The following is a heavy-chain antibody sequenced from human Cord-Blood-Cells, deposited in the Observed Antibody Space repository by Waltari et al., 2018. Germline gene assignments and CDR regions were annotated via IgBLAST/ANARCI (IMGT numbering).Heavy chain of an antibody. CDR1: GFTFDDYA. CDR2: FSWNRGIT. Sequence: EVQLVESGGGLVQPGRSLRLSCTASGFTFDDYAMHWVRQAPGKGLEWVSGFSWNRGITVYADSVKGRFTISRDHTMNSLNLQMNSLRAEDTALYYCAKGWPLRGAARRSPQTDDYWVQGTLVTVSS. V-gene: IGHV3-9*01. CDR3: AKGWPLRGAARRSPQTDDY. J-gene: IGHJ4*02. D-gene: IGHD6-6*01.